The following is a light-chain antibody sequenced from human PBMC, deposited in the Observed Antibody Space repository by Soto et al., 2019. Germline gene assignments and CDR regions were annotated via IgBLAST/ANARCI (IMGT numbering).Light chain of an antibody. CDR3: ETWDSNTHV. CDR2: LEGSGSY. Sequence: QSVLTQSSSASASLGSSVKLTCTLSSGHSSYIIAWHQQQPGKAPRYLMKLEGSGSYNKGSGVPDRFSGSSSGADHYLTISNLQFEDEADYYCETWDSNTHVFGGGTKLTVL. CDR1: SGHSSYI. V-gene: IGLV4-60*02. J-gene: IGLJ3*02.